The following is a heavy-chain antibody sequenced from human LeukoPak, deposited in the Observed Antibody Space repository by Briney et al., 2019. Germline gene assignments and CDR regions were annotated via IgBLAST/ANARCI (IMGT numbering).Heavy chain of an antibody. D-gene: IGHD3-22*01. Sequence: GGTLRLSCAASGFTFSSYGMSWVRQAPGKGLEWVSAISGSGGSTYYTDSVKGRFTISRDNSKNTLYLQMNSLRAEDTAVYYWAKYDSRGGGGNYFDYWGQGTLVTVSS. CDR2: ISGSGGST. CDR1: GFTFSSYG. CDR3: AKYDSRGGGGNYFDY. J-gene: IGHJ4*02. V-gene: IGHV3-23*01.